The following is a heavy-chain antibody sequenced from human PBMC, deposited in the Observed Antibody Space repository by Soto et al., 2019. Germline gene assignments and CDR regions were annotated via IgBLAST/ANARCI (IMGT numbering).Heavy chain of an antibody. V-gene: IGHV3-53*01. CDR3: ARGFNWLDY. CDR2: IYSDGST. CDR1: GFTVSSNY. J-gene: IGHJ4*02. D-gene: IGHD1-20*01. Sequence: EVQLVESGGGLMQPGGSLRLSCAASGFTVSSNYMTWVRQAPGKGLEWVSVIYSDGSTNYADSVKGRFTISRDNSKNTLQLQMNSPRAEDTAVYYRARGFNWLDYWGQGTLVTVSS.